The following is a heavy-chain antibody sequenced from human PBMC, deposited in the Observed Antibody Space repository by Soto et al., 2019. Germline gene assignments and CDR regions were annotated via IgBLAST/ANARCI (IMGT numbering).Heavy chain of an antibody. D-gene: IGHD1-26*01. CDR1: GGTFSSYA. J-gene: IGHJ6*02. V-gene: IGHV1-69*13. CDR3: ARATTYYYGMDV. Sequence: EASVKVSCKASGGTFSSYAISWVRQAPGQGLEWMGGIIPIFGTANYAQKFQGRVTITADESTSTAYMELSSLRSEDTAVYYCARATTYYYGMDVWGQGTMVTVSS. CDR2: IIPIFGTA.